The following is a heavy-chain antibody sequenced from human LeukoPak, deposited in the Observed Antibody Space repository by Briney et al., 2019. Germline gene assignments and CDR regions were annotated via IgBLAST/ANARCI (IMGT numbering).Heavy chain of an antibody. Sequence: SSETLSLTCTVSGVSISSGGYYWSWIRQHPGKGLEWIGYIYYGGSSYYNPSLKSRIAISVDTSKNQFSLQLSSVTAADTAVYYCASQAATTEEPFDFWGQGTLVTVSS. CDR2: IYYGGSS. CDR1: GVSISSGGYY. CDR3: ASQAATTEEPFDF. V-gene: IGHV4-31*03. J-gene: IGHJ4*02. D-gene: IGHD6-25*01.